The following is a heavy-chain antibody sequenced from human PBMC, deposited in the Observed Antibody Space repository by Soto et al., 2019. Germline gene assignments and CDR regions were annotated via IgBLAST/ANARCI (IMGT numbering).Heavy chain of an antibody. D-gene: IGHD3-16*01. V-gene: IGHV4-59*01. CDR2: IYYSGST. J-gene: IGHJ4*02. Sequence: QVQLQESGPGLVKPSETLSLTCTVSGGSISNYYWSWIRQPPGKGLEWIGYIYYSGSTNYNPSLKSRVTISVDTSKNQFSLKLSSVTAADTAVYYCARGSYGFDYWGQGSLVTVSS. CDR3: ARGSYGFDY. CDR1: GGSISNYY.